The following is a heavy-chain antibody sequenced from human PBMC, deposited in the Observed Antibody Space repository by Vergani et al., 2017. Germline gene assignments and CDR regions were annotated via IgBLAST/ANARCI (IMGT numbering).Heavy chain of an antibody. V-gene: IGHV4-59*01. CDR3: ARGRPYGEVDY. D-gene: IGHD4-17*01. CDR1: GGSISSYY. J-gene: IGHJ4*02. CDR2: IYYSGST. Sequence: QVQLQESGPGLVKPSETLSLTCTVSGGSISSYYWSWIRQPPGKGLEWIGYIYYSGSTNYNPSLKSRVTISVDTSKNQFSLKLSSVTAADTAVYYCARGRPYGEVDYWGQGTLVTVSS.